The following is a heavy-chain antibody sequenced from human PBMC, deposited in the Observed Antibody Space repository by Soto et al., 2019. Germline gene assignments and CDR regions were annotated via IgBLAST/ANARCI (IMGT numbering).Heavy chain of an antibody. V-gene: IGHV1-46*01. J-gene: IGHJ1*01. CDR3: AREENCSDGICYSEYFQR. CDR1: GYNFTAYS. D-gene: IGHD2-15*01. Sequence: ASVKVSCKASGYNFTAYSMHWVRQAPGQGLEWMGVVNPSGGSTNYAQKFQGRITMTRDTSASTVYMDLSSLTSEDTAVYYCAREENCSDGICYSEYFQRWGQGTLVTVSS. CDR2: VNPSGGST.